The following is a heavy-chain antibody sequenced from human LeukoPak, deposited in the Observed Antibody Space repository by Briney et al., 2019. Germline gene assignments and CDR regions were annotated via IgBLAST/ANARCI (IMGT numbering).Heavy chain of an antibody. CDR2: ISYDGSNK. V-gene: IGHV3-30-3*01. CDR1: GFTFSSYA. CDR3: AGVYSSSQDY. Sequence: GGSLRLSCAASGFTFSSYAMHWVRQAPGKGLEWVAVISYDGSNKYYADSVKGRFTISRDNSKNTLYLQMNSLRAEDTAVYYCAGVYSSSQDYWGQGTLVTVSS. D-gene: IGHD6-13*01. J-gene: IGHJ4*02.